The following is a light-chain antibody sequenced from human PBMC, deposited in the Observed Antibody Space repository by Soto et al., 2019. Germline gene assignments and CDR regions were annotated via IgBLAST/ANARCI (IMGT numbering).Light chain of an antibody. CDR3: SSYTASTTLYV. V-gene: IGLV2-14*01. CDR1: SSDVGGYDY. J-gene: IGLJ1*01. Sequence: QSALTQPASVSGSPGQSITLSCTGTSSDVGGYDYVSWYQQHPGKAPKVMIYEVTNRPSGVSDRFSGSKSGNTASLTISGLQAEDEADYYCSSYTASTTLYVFGTGTQLTVL. CDR2: EVT.